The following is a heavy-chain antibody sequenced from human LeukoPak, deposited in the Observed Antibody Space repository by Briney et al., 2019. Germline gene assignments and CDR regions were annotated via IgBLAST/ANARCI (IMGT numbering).Heavy chain of an antibody. V-gene: IGHV4-34*01. Sequence: PSETLSLTCAVYGGSFSAYYWSLIRQPPGKGLEWIGGINHSGSTNYNPSLKSRVTISVDTSKNQFSLKLSSVIAADTAVYYCARYSRGVGAASDYWGQGTLVTVSS. D-gene: IGHD2-15*01. CDR1: GGSFSAYY. J-gene: IGHJ4*02. CDR3: ARYSRGVGAASDY. CDR2: INHSGST.